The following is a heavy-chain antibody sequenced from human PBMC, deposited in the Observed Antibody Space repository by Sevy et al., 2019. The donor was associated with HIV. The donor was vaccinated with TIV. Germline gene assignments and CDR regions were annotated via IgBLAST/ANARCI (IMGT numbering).Heavy chain of an antibody. J-gene: IGHJ4*02. CDR1: GGSITSLY. V-gene: IGHV4-59*08. D-gene: IGHD1-26*01. CDR3: AGENAWGRGYS. CDR2: IYYNGHI. Sequence: SETLSLTCTVSGGSITSLYWNWIRQPPGKGLEWFANIYYNGHINYNPSLKSRVTLSLDTSKNQFSLSLSSVTAADTAMYYCAGENAWGRGYSWGQGTLVTVSS.